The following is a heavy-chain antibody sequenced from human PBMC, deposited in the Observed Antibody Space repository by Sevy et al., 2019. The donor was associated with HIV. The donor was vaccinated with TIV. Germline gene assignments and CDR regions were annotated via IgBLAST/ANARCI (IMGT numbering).Heavy chain of an antibody. CDR1: DYTFSTQG. J-gene: IGHJ4*02. CDR3: AREWALGYYYDAIGVKREYYFDY. Sequence: ASVKVSCKASDYTFSTQGFNWVRQAPGQGLEWMGWISAYNGNTKYAQKFQGRVTMTTDTSTSTAYMELRSLTSDDTAVYYCAREWALGYYYDAIGVKREYYFDYWVQGTLVTVSS. V-gene: IGHV1-18*01. D-gene: IGHD3-22*01. CDR2: ISAYNGNT.